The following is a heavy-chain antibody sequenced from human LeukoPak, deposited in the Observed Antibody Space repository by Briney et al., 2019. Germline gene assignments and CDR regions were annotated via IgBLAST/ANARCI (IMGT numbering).Heavy chain of an antibody. CDR2: ISGSGGST. CDR1: GFTFSSYA. Sequence: TGGSLRLSCAASGFTFSSYAMSWVRQAPGKGLEWVSAISGSGGSTYYADSVKGRFTISRDNSKNTLYLQMNSLRAEDTAVYYCARGSYGDYGYWGQGTLVTVSS. CDR3: ARGSYGDYGY. V-gene: IGHV3-23*01. D-gene: IGHD4-17*01. J-gene: IGHJ4*02.